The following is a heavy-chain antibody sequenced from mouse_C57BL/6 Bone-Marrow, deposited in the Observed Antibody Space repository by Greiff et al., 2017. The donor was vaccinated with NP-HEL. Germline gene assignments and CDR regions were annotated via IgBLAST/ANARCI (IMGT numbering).Heavy chain of an antibody. J-gene: IGHJ3*01. CDR2: INPNNGGT. CDR3: ARPHYGSSYGFAY. D-gene: IGHD1-1*01. V-gene: IGHV1-26*01. Sequence: EVQLQQSGPELVKPGASVKISCKASGYTFTDYYMNWVKQSHGKSLEWIGDINPNNGGTSYNQKFKGKATLTVDKSSSTAYMELRSLTSEDSAVYYCARPHYGSSYGFAYWGQGTLVTVSA. CDR1: GYTFTDYY.